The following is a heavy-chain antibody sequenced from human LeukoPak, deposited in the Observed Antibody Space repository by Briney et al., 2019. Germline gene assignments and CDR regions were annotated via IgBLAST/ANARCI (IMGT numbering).Heavy chain of an antibody. CDR3: AKDRARNWNDDAFDI. D-gene: IGHD1-1*01. V-gene: IGHV3-53*01. CDR2: IYGGGST. J-gene: IGHJ3*02. Sequence: GGSLRLSCAASGFTVSSNYMSWVRQAPGKGLEWVSVIYGGGSTYYADSVKGRFTISRDTSKNTLYLQMNSLRAEDTAVYYCAKDRARNWNDDAFDIWGQGTMVTVSS. CDR1: GFTVSSNY.